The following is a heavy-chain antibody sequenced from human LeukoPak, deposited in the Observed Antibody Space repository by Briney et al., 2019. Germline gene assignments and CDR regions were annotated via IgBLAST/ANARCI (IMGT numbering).Heavy chain of an antibody. V-gene: IGHV4-4*09. Sequence: SETLSLTCTVSGGSISNYYWSWIRLPPGKGLECIGYIYASGSTNYNPSLESRVTISLDSSRNQFSLKLNSVTAADTAVYYCARHRTGGLDYWGQGTLVTVSS. J-gene: IGHJ4*02. CDR2: IYASGST. CDR1: GGSISNYY. D-gene: IGHD7-27*01. CDR3: ARHRTGGLDY.